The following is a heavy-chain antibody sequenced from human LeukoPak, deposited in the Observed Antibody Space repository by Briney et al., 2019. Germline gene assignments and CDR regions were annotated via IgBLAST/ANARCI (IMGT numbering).Heavy chain of an antibody. Sequence: GASVKVSCKASGYTFTGHYMHWVRQAPGQGLEWMGWINPNSGGTNYAQKFQGWVTMTRDTSISTAYMELSRLRSDDTAVYYCARALPYSPLDYWGQGTLVTVSS. D-gene: IGHD2-21*01. CDR1: GYTFTGHY. V-gene: IGHV1-2*04. CDR2: INPNSGGT. CDR3: ARALPYSPLDY. J-gene: IGHJ4*02.